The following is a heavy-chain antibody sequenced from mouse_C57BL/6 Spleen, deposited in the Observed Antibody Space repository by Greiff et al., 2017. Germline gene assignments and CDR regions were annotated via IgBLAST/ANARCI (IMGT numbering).Heavy chain of an antibody. CDR2: IDPSDSYT. Sequence: QVQLQQPGAELVMPGASVKLSCKASGYTFTSYWMHWVKQRPGQGLEWIGEIDPSDSYTNYNQKFKGKSTLTVDKSSSTAYMQLSSLTSEDSAVYYCARGYYGNYDSFYYFDYWGQGTTLTVSS. CDR3: ARGYYGNYDSFYYFDY. J-gene: IGHJ2*01. V-gene: IGHV1-69*01. CDR1: GYTFTSYW. D-gene: IGHD2-1*01.